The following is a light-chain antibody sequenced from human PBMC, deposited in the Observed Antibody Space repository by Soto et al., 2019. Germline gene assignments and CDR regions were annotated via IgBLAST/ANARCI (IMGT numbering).Light chain of an antibody. V-gene: IGKV3-15*01. CDR3: KQYNNWPPAYS. CDR1: QSVSSN. J-gene: IGKJ2*03. Sequence: EIVMTQSPATLSVSPGERATLSCRASQSVSSNLAWYQQKPGQAPRLLIYGASTRATGIPDRFSGSGSGTEFTLTISRMQSEDFAVYYCKQYNNWPPAYSFGQVTKLEI. CDR2: GAS.